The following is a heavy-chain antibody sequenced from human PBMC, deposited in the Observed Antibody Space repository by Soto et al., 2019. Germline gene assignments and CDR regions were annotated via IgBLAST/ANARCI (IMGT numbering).Heavy chain of an antibody. CDR3: ARERPNNWNYFDY. CDR1: GFTFGSYS. CDR2: ISSSSSYI. Sequence: AGGSLRLSCAASGFTFGSYSMNWVRQAPGKGLEWVSSISSSSSYIYYADSVKGRFTISRDNAKNSLYLQMNSLRAEDTAVYYCARERPNNWNYFDYWGQGTLVTVSS. D-gene: IGHD1-20*01. J-gene: IGHJ4*02. V-gene: IGHV3-21*01.